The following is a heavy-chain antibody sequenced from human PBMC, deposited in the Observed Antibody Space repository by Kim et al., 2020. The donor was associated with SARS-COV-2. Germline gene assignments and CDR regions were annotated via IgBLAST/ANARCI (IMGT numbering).Heavy chain of an antibody. Sequence: YAPKFQGRVTMTRDTSTSTVYMELSSLRSEDTAVYYCARAMVTTDAFDIWGLGTMVTVSS. CDR3: ARAMVTTDAFDI. V-gene: IGHV1-46*01. D-gene: IGHD5-18*01. J-gene: IGHJ3*02.